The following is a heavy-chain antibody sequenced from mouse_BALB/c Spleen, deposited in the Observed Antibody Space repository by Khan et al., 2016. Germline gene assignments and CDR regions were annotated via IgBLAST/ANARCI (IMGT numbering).Heavy chain of an antibody. CDR3: ARGITTFAY. D-gene: IGHD2-4*01. V-gene: IGHV3-2*02. CDR2: ISYSGST. Sequence: EVQLQESGPGLVKPSQSLSLTCTVTGYSITSDYAWNWIRQFPVNKLEWMGYISYSGSTSYNPSLKSRISITRDTSKNQFFLQLNSVTTEDTATYYCARGITTFAYWGQGTVVTVSA. CDR1: GYSITSDYA. J-gene: IGHJ3*01.